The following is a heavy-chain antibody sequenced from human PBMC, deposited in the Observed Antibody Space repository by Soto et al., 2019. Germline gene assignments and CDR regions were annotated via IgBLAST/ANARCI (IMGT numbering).Heavy chain of an antibody. CDR3: ARDDGSGWYFDY. CDR1: GGSISSYY. CDR2: IYYSGST. J-gene: IGHJ4*02. Sequence: LSETLSLTCTVSGGSISSYYWSWIRQPPGKGLEWIGYIYYSGSTNYNPSLKSRVTISVDTSKNQFSLKLSSVTAADTAVYYCARDDGSGWYFDYWGQGTLVTVSS. V-gene: IGHV4-59*01. D-gene: IGHD6-19*01.